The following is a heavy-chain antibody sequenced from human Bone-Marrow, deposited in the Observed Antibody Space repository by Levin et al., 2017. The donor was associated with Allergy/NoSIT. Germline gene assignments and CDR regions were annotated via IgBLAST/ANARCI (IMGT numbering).Heavy chain of an antibody. CDR2: ICPSEPHP. V-gene: IGHV5-51*01. Sequence: KVSCKVSGYNFSNYCIAWVRHLPGTGLECMGLICPSEPHPRYSPSFQGQVTMSADKAISTAYLQWSSLQASDRGMYYCAGRVFNARGSNWFDPWGQGTLVTVSP. CDR3: AGRVFNARGSNWFDP. CDR1: GYNFSNYC. D-gene: IGHD5/OR15-5a*01. J-gene: IGHJ5*02.